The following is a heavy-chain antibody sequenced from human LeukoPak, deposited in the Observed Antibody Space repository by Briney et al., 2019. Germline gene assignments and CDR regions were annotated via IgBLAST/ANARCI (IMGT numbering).Heavy chain of an antibody. CDR1: GYTFTGYY. V-gene: IGHV1-2*06. CDR2: INPNSGGT. D-gene: IGHD3-10*01. CDR3: ARAGDRENWFDP. J-gene: IGHJ5*02. Sequence: ASMKVSCKASGYTFTGYYIHWVRQAPGQGLEWMGRINPNSGGTNYAQKFQGRVTMTRDTSISTAYMELSRLRSDDTAVYYCARAGDRENWFDPWGQGTLVTVSS.